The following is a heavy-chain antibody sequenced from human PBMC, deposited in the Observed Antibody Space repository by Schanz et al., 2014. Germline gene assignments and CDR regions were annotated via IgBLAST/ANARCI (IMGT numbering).Heavy chain of an antibody. CDR3: AGDRGYCSGSSCLTFDC. CDR2: ISYDGSNK. Sequence: QVQLVESGGGVVQFGRSLRLSCAAYGFTLSSYAMHWVRQAPGKGLEWVAVISYDGSNKYYADSVKGRFTISRDNSKNTLYLQMTTLRAEDTAVYYCAGDRGYCSGSSCLTFDCWGQGTLVTVSS. CDR1: GFTLSSYA. J-gene: IGHJ4*02. V-gene: IGHV3-30-3*01. D-gene: IGHD2-15*01.